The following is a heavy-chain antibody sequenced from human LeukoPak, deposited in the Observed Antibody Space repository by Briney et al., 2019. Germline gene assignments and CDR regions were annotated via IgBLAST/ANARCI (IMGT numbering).Heavy chain of an antibody. CDR1: GFTFSSYS. J-gene: IGHJ3*02. CDR2: ISSSSSYI. CDR3: ARGTYGGNSGDTFDI. V-gene: IGHV3-21*01. Sequence: PGGSLRLSCAASGFTFSSYSMNWVRQAPGKGLEWVSSISSSSSYIYYADSVKGRFTISRDNAKNSLYLQMNSLRAEDTAVYYCARGTYGGNSGDTFDIWGQGTMVTVSS. D-gene: IGHD4-23*01.